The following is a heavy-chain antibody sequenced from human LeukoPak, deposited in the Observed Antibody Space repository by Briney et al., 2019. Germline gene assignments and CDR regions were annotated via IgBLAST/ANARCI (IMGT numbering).Heavy chain of an antibody. CDR2: IYHSGRT. J-gene: IGHJ4*02. D-gene: IGHD3-22*01. CDR3: ARVTGYMIEDYFDY. CDR1: GYSISSGYY. V-gene: IGHV4-38-2*02. Sequence: SETLSLTCTVSGYSISSGYYWGWIRQPPGKGLEWIGSIYHSGRTFYNASLKSQVSISIDTSKNQFSLRLTSVTAADTAVYYCARVTGYMIEDYFDYWGQGNVVTVSS.